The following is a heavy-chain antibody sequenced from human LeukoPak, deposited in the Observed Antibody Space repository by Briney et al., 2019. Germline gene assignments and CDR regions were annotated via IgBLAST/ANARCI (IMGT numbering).Heavy chain of an antibody. V-gene: IGHV1-18*01. CDR1: GYTFSNYV. J-gene: IGHJ4*02. CDR2: ISTYTGNS. D-gene: IGHD4-17*01. CDR3: ARTMTTGTTHGELDF. Sequence: ASVKVSCKASGYTFSNYVLTWVRPAPGQGLEWMGRISTYTGNSNYAQKFQDRVTMTTDTSTSTAYMELRNLSSDDTAVYYCARTMTTGTTHGELDFWGQGTLVTVSS.